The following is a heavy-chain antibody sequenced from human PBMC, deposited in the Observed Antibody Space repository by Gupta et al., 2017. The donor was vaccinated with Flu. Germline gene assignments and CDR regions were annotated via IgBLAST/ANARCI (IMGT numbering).Heavy chain of an antibody. J-gene: IGHJ4*02. Sequence: RQARGKVRDWIADATGSGGCTWYADSVKDRFTFSRDNSRNTMYLEMNSLRAEDTAVYYCAKGSGLLRPYIFDSWGQGTLVTVSS. V-gene: IGHV3-23*01. CDR3: AKGSGLLRPYIFDS. D-gene: IGHD3-16*01. CDR2: ATGSGGCT.